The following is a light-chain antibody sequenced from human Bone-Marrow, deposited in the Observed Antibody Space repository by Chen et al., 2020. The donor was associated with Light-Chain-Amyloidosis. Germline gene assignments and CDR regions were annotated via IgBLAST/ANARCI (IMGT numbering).Light chain of an antibody. CDR1: NIGSTS. CDR3: QVWDRSSDRPV. CDR2: DDI. J-gene: IGLJ3*02. Sequence: SYVLTQPSSVSVAPGQTATIACGGNNIGSTSVHWYQQTPGQAPLLVVYDDIDRPSGIPERLSGSNSGNTATPTISRVEAGDEDDYYCQVWDRSSDRPVFGGGTKLTVL. V-gene: IGLV3-21*02.